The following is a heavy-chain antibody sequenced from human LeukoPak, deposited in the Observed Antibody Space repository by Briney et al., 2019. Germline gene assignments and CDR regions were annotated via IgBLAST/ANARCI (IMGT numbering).Heavy chain of an antibody. CDR2: IKQDGSEK. V-gene: IGHV3-7*01. D-gene: IGHD6-13*01. CDR3: ARELLYSSSWYTGVSFDY. J-gene: IGHJ4*02. Sequence: GGSLRLSCAASGFTFSSYRMSWVRQAPGKGLEWVANIKQDGSEKYYVDSVKGRFTISRDNAKNSLYLQMNSLRAEDTAVYYCARELLYSSSWYTGVSFDYWGQGTLVTVSS. CDR1: GFTFSSYR.